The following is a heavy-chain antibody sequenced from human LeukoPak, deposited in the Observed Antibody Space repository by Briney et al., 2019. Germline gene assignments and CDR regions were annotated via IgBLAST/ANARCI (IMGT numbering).Heavy chain of an antibody. CDR1: GGSISSSSYY. V-gene: IGHV4-39*01. CDR3: ARHTTLYGYGYVPAGEYFDY. D-gene: IGHD5-18*01. Sequence: KPSETLSLTCTVSGGSISSSSYYWGWIRQPPGKGLEWIGSIYYSGSTYYNPSLKSRVTISVDTSKNQFSLKLSSVTAADTAVYYCARHTTLYGYGYVPAGEYFDYWGQGTLVTVSS. J-gene: IGHJ4*02. CDR2: IYYSGST.